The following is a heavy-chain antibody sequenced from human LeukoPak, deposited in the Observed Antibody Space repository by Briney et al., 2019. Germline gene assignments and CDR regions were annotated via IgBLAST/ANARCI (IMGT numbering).Heavy chain of an antibody. CDR3: AREGRQDYVYFDH. J-gene: IGHJ4*02. CDR1: GGSISSGSYY. D-gene: IGHD4-17*01. CDR2: IYVGGGT. V-gene: IGHV4-61*02. Sequence: SETLSLTCTVSGGSISSGSYYWTWIRQPAGKGLEWIGRIYVGGGTIFNPSLKSRVTMSVDTSKNQFSLKLSSVTAADTAMYYCAREGRQDYVYFDHWGQGSLVTVSS.